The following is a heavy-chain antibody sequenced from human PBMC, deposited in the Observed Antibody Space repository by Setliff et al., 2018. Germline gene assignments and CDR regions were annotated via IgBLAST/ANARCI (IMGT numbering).Heavy chain of an antibody. Sequence: SETLSLTCTVSGASLSSGSYYWSWIRQSAGKGLEWIGHIYTNGATSYSPSLKSRISISADTSKNVLSLRLTSVTAADTAVYYCAKEYVVISFVRNSHQHYGMDVWGPGTTVTVSS. D-gene: IGHD2-21*01. CDR1: GASLSSGSYY. V-gene: IGHV4-61*09. J-gene: IGHJ6*02. CDR3: AKEYVVISFVRNSHQHYGMDV. CDR2: IYTNGAT.